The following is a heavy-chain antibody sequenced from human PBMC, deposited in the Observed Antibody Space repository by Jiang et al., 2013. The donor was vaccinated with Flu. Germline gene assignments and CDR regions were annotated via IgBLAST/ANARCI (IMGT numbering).Heavy chain of an antibody. CDR1: GYTFTTYA. J-gene: IGHJ4*02. V-gene: IGHV7-4-1*02. Sequence: VQSGSELKKPGASVTVSCKASGYTFTTYAINWVRQAPGQGLEWMGWINTNNGDPTYAQGFTGRFVFSVDISVNTAFLHISSLKAEDTATYYCATDEGYCSGGTRYRAGYWGQGTLVTVSS. D-gene: IGHD2-15*01. CDR3: ATDEGYCSGGTRYRAGY. CDR2: INTNNGDP.